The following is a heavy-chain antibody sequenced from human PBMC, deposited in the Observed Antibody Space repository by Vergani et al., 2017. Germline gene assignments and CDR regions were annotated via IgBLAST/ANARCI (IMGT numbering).Heavy chain of an antibody. CDR3: ARGWCGTGWAL. V-gene: IGHV3-48*03. CDR1: GFTFSSYE. D-gene: IGHD2-21*01. J-gene: IGHJ4*02. Sequence: EVQLVESGGGLVQPGGSLRLSCAASGFTFSSYEMNWVRQAPGKGLEWVSYISSSGSTIYYADSVKGRFTISRDTAKNSLYLQMNSLRAEDTAVYYCARGWCGTGWALWGQGTLVTVSS. CDR2: ISSSGSTI.